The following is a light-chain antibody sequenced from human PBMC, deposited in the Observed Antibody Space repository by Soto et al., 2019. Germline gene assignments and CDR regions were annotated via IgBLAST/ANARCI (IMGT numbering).Light chain of an antibody. CDR1: SSDVGRYNY. CDR2: GVS. Sequence: QSALTQPPSASGSPGQSVTISCTGTSSDVGRYNYVSWYQHHPGKAPKFIIYGVSQRPSGVPDRFSGSKSGNTASLTVSGLQADDEADYYCSSHGGSDNLLFGTGTKLTVL. CDR3: SSHGGSDNLL. J-gene: IGLJ3*02. V-gene: IGLV2-8*01.